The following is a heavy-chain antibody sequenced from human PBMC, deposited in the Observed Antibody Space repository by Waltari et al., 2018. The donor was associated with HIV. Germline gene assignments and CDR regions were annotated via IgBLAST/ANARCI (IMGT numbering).Heavy chain of an antibody. J-gene: IGHJ6*02. V-gene: IGHV3-7*01. Sequence: EVQLVESGGGVVQPGGSLRLSCAAVGFTFSSNWLSRVCQAAGKGLEWVANIKQDGSEKHYVDSVKGRFTISRDNAKNSLYLQMNSLRAEDTAVYYCARVKTIGGPGGMDVWGQGTTVTVSS. CDR2: IKQDGSEK. CDR3: ARVKTIGGPGGMDV. CDR1: GFTFSSNW. D-gene: IGHD1-1*01.